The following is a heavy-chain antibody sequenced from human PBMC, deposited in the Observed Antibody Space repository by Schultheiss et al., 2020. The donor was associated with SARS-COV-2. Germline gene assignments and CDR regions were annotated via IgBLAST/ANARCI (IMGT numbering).Heavy chain of an antibody. J-gene: IGHJ5*02. CDR2: INSDGSST. CDR1: GFTFGDYA. Sequence: GGSLRLSCTASGFTFGDYAMSWVRQAPGKGLEWVSRINSDGSSTSYADSVKGRFTISRDNSKNTLYLQMNSLRAEDTAVYYCARIYDSSGYYVDPWGQGTLVTVSS. CDR3: ARIYDSSGYYVDP. D-gene: IGHD3-22*01. V-gene: IGHV3-74*01.